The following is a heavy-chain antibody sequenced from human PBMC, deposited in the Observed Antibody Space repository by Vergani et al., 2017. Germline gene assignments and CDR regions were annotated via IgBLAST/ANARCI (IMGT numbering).Heavy chain of an antibody. D-gene: IGHD3-22*01. CDR1: GFTFSSYG. CDR3: AKDLADSSGYYLSDYFDY. Sequence: QVQLVESGGGVVQPGRSLRLSCAASGFTFSSYGMHWVRPAPGKGLEWVAVISYDGSNKYYADSVKGRFTISRDNSKNTLYLQMNSLRAEDTAVYYCAKDLADSSGYYLSDYFDYWGQGTLVTVSS. V-gene: IGHV3-30*18. CDR2: ISYDGSNK. J-gene: IGHJ4*02.